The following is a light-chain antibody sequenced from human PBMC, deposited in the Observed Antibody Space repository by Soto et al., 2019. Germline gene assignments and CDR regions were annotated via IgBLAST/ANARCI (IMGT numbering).Light chain of an antibody. CDR1: QSIGNY. CDR3: QQSYIIPLS. V-gene: IGKV1-39*01. Sequence: DIQMTQSPSSLSASVGDRFTITCRASQSIGNYLNWYQQKPGKAPRLLIYGASTLKSGVPSRFSGSGSGTDFTLTVSSLQPEDFATYYCQQSYIIPLSFGQGTKVDIK. CDR2: GAS. J-gene: IGKJ1*01.